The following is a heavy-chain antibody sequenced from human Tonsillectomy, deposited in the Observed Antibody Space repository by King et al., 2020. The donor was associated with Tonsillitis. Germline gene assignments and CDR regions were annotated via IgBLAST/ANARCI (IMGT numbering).Heavy chain of an antibody. D-gene: IGHD4-17*01. CDR1: GFTFSSYS. V-gene: IGHV3-21*01. J-gene: IGHJ4*02. CDR3: ARDWDDYGDYVWLDY. Sequence: VQLVESGGGLVKPGGSLRLSCAASGFTFSSYSMNWVRQAPGKGLEWVSSISSSSSYIYYADSVKGRFTISRDNAKNSLYLQMNSLRAEDTAVYYCARDWDDYGDYVWLDYWGQGTLVTVSS. CDR2: ISSSSSYI.